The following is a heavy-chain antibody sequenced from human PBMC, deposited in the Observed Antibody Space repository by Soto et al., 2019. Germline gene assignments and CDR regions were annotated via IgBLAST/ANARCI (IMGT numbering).Heavy chain of an antibody. V-gene: IGHV1-69*13. CDR1: GVTFSSYA. Sequence: SVKVSCKASGVTFSSYAISWVRQAPVQGLEWMGGIIPIFGTANYAQKFQGRVTITADESTSTAYMELSSLRSEDTAVYYCARHRGIVGPKGIDYWGQGTLVTVSS. J-gene: IGHJ4*02. CDR3: ARHRGIVGPKGIDY. D-gene: IGHD1-26*01. CDR2: IIPIFGTA.